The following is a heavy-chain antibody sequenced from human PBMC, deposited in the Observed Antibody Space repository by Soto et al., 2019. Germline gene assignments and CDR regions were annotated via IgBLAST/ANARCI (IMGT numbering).Heavy chain of an antibody. V-gene: IGHV3-23*01. D-gene: IGHD3-16*02. CDR1: GFTFSNYA. J-gene: IGHJ4*02. CDR3: ARDCRTGGRYHEDY. Sequence: GGSLRLSCAASGFTFSNYAMSWVRQAPGKGLEWVSAISGGGGTTFYADSVKGRFTISRDNSKNTLYLQMNSLRAEDTAVYFCARDCRTGGRYHEDYWGQGTLVTVSS. CDR2: ISGGGGTT.